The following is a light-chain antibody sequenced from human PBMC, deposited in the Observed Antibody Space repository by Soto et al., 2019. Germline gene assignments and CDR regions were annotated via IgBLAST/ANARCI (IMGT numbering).Light chain of an antibody. CDR2: GAS. V-gene: IGKV3-20*01. CDR3: QQAFPFT. CDR1: QSVSSSY. J-gene: IGKJ3*01. Sequence: EIVLTQSPGTLSLSPGERATLSCRASQSVSSSYLAWYQQKPGQAPRLLIYGASSRATGIPDRFSGSGSGTDFTLTISRLEPEDFAVYYCQQAFPFTFGPGTKVDIK.